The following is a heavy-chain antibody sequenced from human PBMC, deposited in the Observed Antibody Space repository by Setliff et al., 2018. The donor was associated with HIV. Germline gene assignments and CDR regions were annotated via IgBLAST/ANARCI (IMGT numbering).Heavy chain of an antibody. CDR3: AKSLLVAGNDY. CDR1: GFTFSSFS. CDR2: ISSGGEIM. D-gene: IGHD2-8*02. J-gene: IGHJ4*02. Sequence: LRLSCAASGFTFSSFSMNWVRQAPGKGLEWVSAISSGGEIMFYADSVQSRFTISRDNSKNTLYLQMISLRADDTAVYYCAKSLLVAGNDYWGQGTLVTVSS. V-gene: IGHV3-23*01.